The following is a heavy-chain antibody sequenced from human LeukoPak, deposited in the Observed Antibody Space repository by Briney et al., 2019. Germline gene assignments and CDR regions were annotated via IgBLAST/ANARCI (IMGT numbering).Heavy chain of an antibody. J-gene: IGHJ3*02. CDR2: ISYDGSNK. Sequence: PGGSLRLSCAASGFTFSSYWMHWVRQAPGKGLEWVAVISYDGSNKYYADSVKGRFTISRDNSKNTLYLQMNSLRAEDTAVYYCARTRRTWIQSLDAFDIWGQGTMVTVSS. CDR3: ARTRRTWIQSLDAFDI. V-gene: IGHV3-30-3*01. CDR1: GFTFSSYW. D-gene: IGHD5-18*01.